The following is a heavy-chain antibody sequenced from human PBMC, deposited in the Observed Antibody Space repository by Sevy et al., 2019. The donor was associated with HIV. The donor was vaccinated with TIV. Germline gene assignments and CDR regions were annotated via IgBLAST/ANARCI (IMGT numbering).Heavy chain of an antibody. CDR2: ISSSSSYI. Sequence: GGSLRLSCAASGFDFSSYSMNWVSQAPGKGLEWVSSISSSSSYIYYADSVKGRFTISRDNAKNSLYLQMNSLRAEDSAVYYCARQAGFLEWLLFPNAFDIWGQGTMVTVSS. J-gene: IGHJ3*02. D-gene: IGHD3-3*01. CDR3: ARQAGFLEWLLFPNAFDI. V-gene: IGHV3-21*01. CDR1: GFDFSSYS.